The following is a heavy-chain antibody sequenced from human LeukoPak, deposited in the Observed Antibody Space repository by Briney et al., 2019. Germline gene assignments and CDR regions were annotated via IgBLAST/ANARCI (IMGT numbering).Heavy chain of an antibody. CDR1: GYTFTSYG. Sequence: ASVKVSCKASGYTFTSYGISWVRQAPGQGLEWMGWISAYNGNTNYAQKLQGRVTMTTDTSTSTAYMELSSLRSEDTAVYYCAVGTYYVLWSGPPFDYWGQGTLVTVSS. V-gene: IGHV1-18*01. CDR3: AVGTYYVLWSGPPFDY. J-gene: IGHJ4*02. CDR2: ISAYNGNT. D-gene: IGHD3-3*01.